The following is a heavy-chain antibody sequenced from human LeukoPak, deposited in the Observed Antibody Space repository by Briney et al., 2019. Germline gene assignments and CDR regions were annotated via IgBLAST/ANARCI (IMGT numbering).Heavy chain of an antibody. CDR3: ARDRPLREGRSKRYFDY. CDR1: GYTFTDYD. J-gene: IGHJ4*02. Sequence: GASVKVSCKASGYTFTDYDISWVRQAPGQGLEWMGWINPNSGGTNYAQKFQGRVTMTRDTSISTAYMELSRLRSDDTAVYYCARDRPLREGRSKRYFDYWGQGTLVTVSS. D-gene: IGHD6-6*01. V-gene: IGHV1-2*02. CDR2: INPNSGGT.